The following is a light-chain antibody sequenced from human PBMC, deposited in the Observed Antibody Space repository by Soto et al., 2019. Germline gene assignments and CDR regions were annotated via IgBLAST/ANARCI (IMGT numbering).Light chain of an antibody. J-gene: IGKJ5*01. CDR2: DAS. CDR3: QQLTSYPRST. CDR1: QTISSW. V-gene: IGKV1-5*01. Sequence: DIQMTQSPSTLSGSVGDRVTITCRASQTISSWLAWYQQKPGKAPKLLIYDASSLESGVPSRFSGSGSGTEFTLTISSLQPEDFATYHCQQLTSYPRSTFGQGTRLENK.